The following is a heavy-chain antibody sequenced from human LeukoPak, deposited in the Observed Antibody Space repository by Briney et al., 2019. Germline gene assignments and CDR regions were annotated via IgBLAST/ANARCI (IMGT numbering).Heavy chain of an antibody. CDR3: ARATAAPSSYFFDH. CDR1: GGSISSSSYY. V-gene: IGHV4-39*07. J-gene: IGHJ4*02. Sequence: SETLSLTCTVSGGSISSSSYYWGWIRQPPGKGLEWTGSIYYSGNTYYNPSLQSRVTISVDTSTNQFSLKLNSVIAADTAVYYCARATAAPSSYFFDHWGQGTLVTVSS. CDR2: IYYSGNT. D-gene: IGHD6-25*01.